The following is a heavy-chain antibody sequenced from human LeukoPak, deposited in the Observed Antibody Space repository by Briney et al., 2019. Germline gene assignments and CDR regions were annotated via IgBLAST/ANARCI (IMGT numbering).Heavy chain of an antibody. Sequence: SVKVSFKASGGTFSSYAISWVRQAPGQGLEWMGRIIPILCIANYAQKFQGRVTITADKSTSTAYMELSSLRSEDTAVYYCAREGYYGSGSYIWGQGTLVTVSS. CDR2: IIPILCIA. V-gene: IGHV1-69*04. CDR3: AREGYYGSGSYI. J-gene: IGHJ4*02. CDR1: GGTFSSYA. D-gene: IGHD3-10*01.